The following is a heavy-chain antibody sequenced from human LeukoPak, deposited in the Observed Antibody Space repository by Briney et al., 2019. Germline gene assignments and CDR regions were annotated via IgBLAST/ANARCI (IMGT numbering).Heavy chain of an antibody. J-gene: IGHJ6*02. CDR2: ISSSSSYI. CDR1: GFTFSSYS. CDR3: ARDLTWQQLVPSL. D-gene: IGHD6-13*01. V-gene: IGHV3-21*01. Sequence: GGSLRLSCAASGFTFSSYSLNWVRQAPGKGLEWVSSISSSSSYIYYADSVKGRFTISRDNAKNTLYLQMNSLRAEDTAVYYCARDLTWQQLVPSLWGQGTTVTVSS.